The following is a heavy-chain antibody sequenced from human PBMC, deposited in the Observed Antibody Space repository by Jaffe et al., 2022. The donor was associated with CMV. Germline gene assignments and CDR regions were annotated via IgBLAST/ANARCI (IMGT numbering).Heavy chain of an antibody. V-gene: IGHV2-26*01. Sequence: QVTLKESGPVLVKPTETLTLTCTVSGFSLSNARMGVSWIRQPPGKALEWLAHIFSNDEKSYSTSLKSRLTISKDTSKSQVVLTMTNMDPVDTATYYCARISRRGIQLWSGGSDVFDIWGQGTMVSVSS. CDR1: GFSLSNARMG. CDR3: ARISRRGIQLWSGGSDVFDI. CDR2: IFSNDEK. D-gene: IGHD5-18*01. J-gene: IGHJ3*02.